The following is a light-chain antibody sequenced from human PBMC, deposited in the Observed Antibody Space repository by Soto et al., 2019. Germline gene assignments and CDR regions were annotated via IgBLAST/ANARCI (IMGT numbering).Light chain of an antibody. CDR3: CSYAGSSTLV. J-gene: IGLJ3*02. CDR1: SSDVGSYNF. CDR2: EVS. Sequence: QSVLTQPASVSGSPGQSITISCTGTSSDVGSYNFVSWYQQHPGKAPKLMIYEVSKRPSGVSNRFSASKSDNTASLTISGLQAEDEADYYCCSYAGSSTLVFGGGTKVTVL. V-gene: IGLV2-23*02.